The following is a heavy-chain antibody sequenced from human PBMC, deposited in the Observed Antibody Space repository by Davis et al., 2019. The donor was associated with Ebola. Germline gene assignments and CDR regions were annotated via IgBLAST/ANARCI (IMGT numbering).Heavy chain of an antibody. V-gene: IGHV3-9*01. J-gene: IGHJ6*02. CDR1: GFTFDDYA. D-gene: IGHD6-6*01. Sequence: SLKISCAASGFTFDDYAMHWVRQAPGKGLEWVSGISWNSGSIGYADSVKGRFTISRDNAKNSLYLQMNSLRAEDTALYYCAKDSSSSFHYYYGMDVWGQGTMVTVSS. CDR3: AKDSSSSFHYYYGMDV. CDR2: ISWNSGSI.